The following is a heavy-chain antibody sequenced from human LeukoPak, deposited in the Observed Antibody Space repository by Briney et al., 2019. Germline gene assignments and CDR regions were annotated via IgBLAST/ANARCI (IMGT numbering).Heavy chain of an antibody. J-gene: IGHJ4*02. CDR2: VYYSGST. CDR3: ARTYCSGGSCHFDY. Sequence: SETLSLTCTVSGGSIRSSSSYWGWIRQPPGKGLEWIGSVYYSGSTYYNPSLKSRVTISVDTSKNQFSLKLSSVTAADTAVYYCARTYCSGGSCHFDYWGQGTLVTVSS. V-gene: IGHV4-39*01. D-gene: IGHD2-15*01. CDR1: GGSIRSSSSY.